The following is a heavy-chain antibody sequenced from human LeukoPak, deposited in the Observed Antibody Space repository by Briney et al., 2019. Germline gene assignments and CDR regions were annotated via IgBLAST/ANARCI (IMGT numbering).Heavy chain of an antibody. CDR1: GYTLTELS. Sequence: ASVKVSCKVSGYTLTELSMHWVRQAPGKGLEWMGGFDPEDGETIYAQKFQGRVTMTEDTSTDTAYMELSSLRSEDTAVYYCATDAATVTPEGDAFDIWGQGTMVTVSS. CDR2: FDPEDGET. D-gene: IGHD4-17*01. J-gene: IGHJ3*02. V-gene: IGHV1-24*01. CDR3: ATDAATVTPEGDAFDI.